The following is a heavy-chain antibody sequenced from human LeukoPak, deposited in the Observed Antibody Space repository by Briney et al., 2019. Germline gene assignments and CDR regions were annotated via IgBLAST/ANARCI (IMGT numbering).Heavy chain of an antibody. CDR1: GGSISTYY. V-gene: IGHV4-59*01. D-gene: IGHD5-18*01. Sequence: PSETLSLTCTLSGGSISTYYWSWIRQPPGEGLEWIGYIYYSGGNNYNPSLKSRVTISVDTSKNQFSLKLSSVTAADTAVYYCAREVGVDTAMATYYFDYWGQGTLVTVSS. CDR3: AREVGVDTAMATYYFDY. CDR2: IYYSGGN. J-gene: IGHJ4*02.